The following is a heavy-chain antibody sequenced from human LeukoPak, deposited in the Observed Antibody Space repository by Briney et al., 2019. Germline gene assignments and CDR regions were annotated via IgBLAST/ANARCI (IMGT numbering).Heavy chain of an antibody. Sequence: GESLKISCQGSGYNFTNYWIGWGRQMPGKGLEWMGIIYPGDSDTRYSPSFQGQVTVSADKSISTAYLQWSSLKASDTAIYYCARHFEGGYILFDYWGQGTLVTVSS. J-gene: IGHJ4*02. D-gene: IGHD5-12*01. CDR1: GYNFTNYW. V-gene: IGHV5-51*01. CDR3: ARHFEGGYILFDY. CDR2: IYPGDSDT.